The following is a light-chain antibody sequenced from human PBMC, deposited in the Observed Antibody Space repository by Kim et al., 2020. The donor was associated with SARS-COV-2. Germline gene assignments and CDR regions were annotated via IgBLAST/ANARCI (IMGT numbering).Light chain of an antibody. CDR3: CSYAGSSTLV. CDR1: SSDVGSYNL. J-gene: IGLJ2*01. CDR2: EVS. Sequence: GQSITSSCTGTSSDVGSYNLVSWYQQHPVKAPRLRIYEVSKRHSGVSSRFSGSKSGNTASLTISGLKAEDGADYYCCSYAGSSTLVFGGGTQLTVL. V-gene: IGLV2-23*02.